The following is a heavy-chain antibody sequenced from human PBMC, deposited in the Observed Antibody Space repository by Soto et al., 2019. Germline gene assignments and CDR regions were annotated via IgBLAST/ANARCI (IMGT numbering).Heavy chain of an antibody. Sequence: GTLSLTCAVSGGSFTSNNWWTWVRQPPGQGLEWVGEIYRTGSTNYNPSLKSRVTISLDKSENQFSLKVTSLTAADTAVYYCASRDPGTSVDYWGQGTLVTVSS. CDR1: GGSFTSNNW. CDR2: IYRTGST. V-gene: IGHV4-4*02. J-gene: IGHJ4*02. CDR3: ASRDPGTSVDY. D-gene: IGHD1-7*01.